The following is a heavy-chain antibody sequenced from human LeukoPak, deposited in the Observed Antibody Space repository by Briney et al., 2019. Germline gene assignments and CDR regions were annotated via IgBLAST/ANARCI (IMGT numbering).Heavy chain of an antibody. CDR1: GFTFSSYS. Sequence: GGSLRLSCAASGFTFSSYSMNWVRQAPGKGLEWVSSISSSSSYIYYADSVKGRFTISRDNAKNSLYLQMNSLRAEDTAVYYCARSGQSAGSAFDIWGQGTMVTVSS. CDR3: ARSGQSAGSAFDI. D-gene: IGHD6-19*01. J-gene: IGHJ3*02. V-gene: IGHV3-21*01. CDR2: ISSSSSYI.